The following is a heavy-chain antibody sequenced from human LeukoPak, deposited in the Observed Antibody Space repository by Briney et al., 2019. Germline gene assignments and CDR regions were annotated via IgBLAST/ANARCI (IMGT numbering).Heavy chain of an antibody. D-gene: IGHD3-10*01. CDR2: IYTSGST. V-gene: IGHV4-61*02. J-gene: IGHJ4*02. CDR3: ARHAPYHYGSGLYFDY. CDR1: GGSISSGSYY. Sequence: SETLSLTCTVSGGSISSGSYYWSWIRQPAGKGLEWIGRIYTSGSTNYSPSLKSRVTISVDTSKNQFSLKLTSVTAADRAVYYCARHAPYHYGSGLYFDYWGQGTLVTVSS.